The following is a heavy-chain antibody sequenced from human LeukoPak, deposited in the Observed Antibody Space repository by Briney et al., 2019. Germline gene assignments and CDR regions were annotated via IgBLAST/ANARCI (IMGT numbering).Heavy chain of an antibody. D-gene: IGHD6-19*01. CDR1: GFTFSDYY. V-gene: IGHV3-23*01. J-gene: IGHJ6*02. Sequence: GGSLRLSCAASGFTFSDYYMSWIRQAPGRGLEWVSAISGSGGSTYYADSVKGRFTISRDNSKNTLYLQMNSLRAEDTAVYYCASHPSGWFAFGPAYGMDVWGQGTTVTVSS. CDR2: ISGSGGST. CDR3: ASHPSGWFAFGPAYGMDV.